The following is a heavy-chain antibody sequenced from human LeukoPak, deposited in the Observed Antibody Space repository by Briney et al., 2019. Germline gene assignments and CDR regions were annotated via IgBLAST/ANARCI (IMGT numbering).Heavy chain of an antibody. CDR1: GCSISSYY. J-gene: IGHJ4*02. CDR2: IYYSGST. D-gene: IGHD3-22*01. CDR3: ARHGYDSSGYYWGAGDY. Sequence: TSETLSLTCTASGCSISSYYWSWIRQPPGKGLEWIGYIYYSGSTNYNPSLKSRVTISVDTSKNQFSLKLSSVTAADTAVYYCARHGYDSSGYYWGAGDYWGQGTLVTVSS. V-gene: IGHV4-59*08.